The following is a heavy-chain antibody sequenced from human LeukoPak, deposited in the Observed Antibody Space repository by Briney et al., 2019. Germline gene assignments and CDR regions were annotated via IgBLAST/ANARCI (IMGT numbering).Heavy chain of an antibody. CDR2: SYFSGST. CDR1: GGSIRSGDYY. V-gene: IGHV4-30-4*01. Sequence: SETLSLTCTVSGGSIRSGDYYWSWIRQPPGKGLEWIGYSYFSGSTYYNPSLKSRVTISVDTSKNQFSLKLSSVTAADTAVYYCARAPSEGGGYSYGLARRAFDTWGQGTMVTVSS. D-gene: IGHD5-18*01. J-gene: IGHJ3*02. CDR3: ARAPSEGGGYSYGLARRAFDT.